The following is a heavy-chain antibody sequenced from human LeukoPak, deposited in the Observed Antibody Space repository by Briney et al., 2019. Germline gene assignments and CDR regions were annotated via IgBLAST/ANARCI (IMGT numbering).Heavy chain of an antibody. D-gene: IGHD3-3*01. CDR3: AKSIFGVVGLDY. CDR2: IRSDGSNK. V-gene: IGHV3-30*02. J-gene: IGHJ4*02. CDR1: GFTFRSYV. Sequence: GGSLRLSCAASGFTFRSYVMHWVRQAPGKGLEWVAFIRSDGSNKYYTDSVKGRFTISRDNSKNTLYLQMNTLRTEDTAVYYCAKSIFGVVGLDYWGRGTLVTVSS.